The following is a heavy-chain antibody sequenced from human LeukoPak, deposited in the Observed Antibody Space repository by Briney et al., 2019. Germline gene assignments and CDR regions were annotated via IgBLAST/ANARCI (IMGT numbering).Heavy chain of an antibody. CDR3: ARVSSSWYQDWYFDL. Sequence: SETLSLTCTVSGGSISSYYWSWIRQPAGKGLEWIGRIYTSESPTYNPSLKSRVTMSLDTSKNQFSLKLSSVTAADTAVYYCARVSSSWYQDWYFDLWGQGTLVTVSS. CDR2: IYTSESP. D-gene: IGHD6-13*01. CDR1: GGSISSYY. J-gene: IGHJ2*01. V-gene: IGHV4-4*07.